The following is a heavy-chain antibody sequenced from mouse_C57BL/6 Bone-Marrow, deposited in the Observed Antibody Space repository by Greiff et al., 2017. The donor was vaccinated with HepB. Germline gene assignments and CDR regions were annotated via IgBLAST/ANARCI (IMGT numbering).Heavy chain of an antibody. D-gene: IGHD1-3*01. Sequence: EVQLQQSGPGLVKPSQSLSLTCSVTGYSITSGYSWNWLRQFPGNKLEWLGYISYDGSNNYNPSLKNRISITRDTSKNQLFLKLNSVTTEDTATYYCARDEWDGVYFDNGGRGTTLTVSA. J-gene: IGHJ2*01. CDR1: GYSITSGYS. CDR3: ARDEWDGVYFDN. CDR2: ISYDGSN. V-gene: IGHV3-6*01.